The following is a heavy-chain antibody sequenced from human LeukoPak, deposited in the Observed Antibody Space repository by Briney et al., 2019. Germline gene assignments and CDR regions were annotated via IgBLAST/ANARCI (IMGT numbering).Heavy chain of an antibody. CDR3: ARDSKLGYYYHYMDV. V-gene: IGHV4-39*07. CDR2: IYYSGST. CDR1: GGSISSSSYY. J-gene: IGHJ6*03. Sequence: SETLSLTCTVSGGSISSSSYYWGWIRQPPGKGLEWIGNIYYSGSTYYNPSLKSRVTIAVDTSKNQFSLKLSSVTAADTAVYYCARDSKLGYYYHYMDVWGKGTTVTVSS. D-gene: IGHD6-6*01.